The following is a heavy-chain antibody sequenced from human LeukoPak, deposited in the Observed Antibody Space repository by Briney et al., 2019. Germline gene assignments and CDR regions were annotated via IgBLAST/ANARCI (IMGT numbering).Heavy chain of an antibody. V-gene: IGHV4-59*11. J-gene: IGHJ5*02. Sequence: SETLSLTCTVSGGSISSHYWSWIRQPPGKGLEWIGYIYYSGSTNYNPSLKSRVTISVDTSKNQFSLKLSSVTAADTAVYYCARALSIAARPGWFDPWGQGTPVTVSS. D-gene: IGHD6-6*01. CDR2: IYYSGST. CDR3: ARALSIAARPGWFDP. CDR1: GGSISSHY.